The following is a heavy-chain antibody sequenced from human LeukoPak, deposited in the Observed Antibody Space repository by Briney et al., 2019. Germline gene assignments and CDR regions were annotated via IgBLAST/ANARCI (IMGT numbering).Heavy chain of an antibody. J-gene: IGHJ4*02. CDR2: IYYNGST. CDR1: GGSISSHY. Sequence: SETLSLTCTVSGGSISSHYWSWIRQPPGKGLKWIGYIYYNGSTNYNPSLKSRVTISVDTSKHQFSLKLSSVTAADTAVYYCATGSFVDTAMFYWGQGSLVTVSS. V-gene: IGHV4-59*08. CDR3: ATGSFVDTAMFY. D-gene: IGHD5-18*01.